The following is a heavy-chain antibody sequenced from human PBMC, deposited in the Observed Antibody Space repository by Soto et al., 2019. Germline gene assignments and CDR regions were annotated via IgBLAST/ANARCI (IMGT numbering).Heavy chain of an antibody. D-gene: IGHD6-6*01. CDR1: GFTFSSYA. CDR2: ISSNGGST. J-gene: IGHJ3*02. Sequence: GGSLRLSCAASGFTFSSYAMHWVRQAPGKGLEYVSAISSNGGSTYYANSVKGRFTISRDNSKNTLYLQMGSLRAEDMAVYYCARDSEYSSSSYAFDIWGQGTMVTVSS. V-gene: IGHV3-64*01. CDR3: ARDSEYSSSSYAFDI.